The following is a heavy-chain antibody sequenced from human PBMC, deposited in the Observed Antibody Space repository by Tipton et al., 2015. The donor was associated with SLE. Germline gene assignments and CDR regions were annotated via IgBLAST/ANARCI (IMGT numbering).Heavy chain of an antibody. Sequence: TLSLTCAVYGGSFSGYYWSWIRQPPGKGLEWIGEINHSGSTNYNPSLKSRVTISVDTSKNQFSLKLSSVTAADTAVYYCARDHRTYYYGSVGNGMDVWGQGTTVIVSS. CDR2: INHSGST. CDR1: GGSFSGYY. J-gene: IGHJ6*02. D-gene: IGHD3-10*01. V-gene: IGHV4-34*01. CDR3: ARDHRTYYYGSVGNGMDV.